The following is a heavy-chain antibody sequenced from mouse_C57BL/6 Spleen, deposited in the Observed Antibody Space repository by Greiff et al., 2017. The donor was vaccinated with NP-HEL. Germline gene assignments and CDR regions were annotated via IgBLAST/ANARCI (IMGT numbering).Heavy chain of an antibody. CDR3: ASTNWDRAWFAY. CDR1: GYTFTSYW. D-gene: IGHD4-1*01. Sequence: QVQLRQPGAELVKPGASVKLSCKASGYTFTSYWMHWVKQRPGQGLEWIGMIHPNSGSTNYNEKFKSKATLTVDKSSSTAYMQLSSLTSEDSAVYYCASTNWDRAWFAYWGQGTLVTVSA. J-gene: IGHJ3*01. CDR2: IHPNSGST. V-gene: IGHV1-64*01.